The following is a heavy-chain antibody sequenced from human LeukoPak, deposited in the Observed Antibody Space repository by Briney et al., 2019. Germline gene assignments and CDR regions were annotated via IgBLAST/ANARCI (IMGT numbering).Heavy chain of an antibody. D-gene: IGHD1-1*01. Sequence: SETLSLTCTVSGGSISSHYWSWIRQPPGKGLEWIGYIYNSGNTNYNPSLKSRVTISVDTSKNQFSLKLSSVTAADTGVYYCARDGMESLGDDAFDIWGQGTMVTVSS. CDR2: IYNSGNT. CDR3: ARDGMESLGDDAFDI. V-gene: IGHV4-59*11. CDR1: GGSISSHY. J-gene: IGHJ3*02.